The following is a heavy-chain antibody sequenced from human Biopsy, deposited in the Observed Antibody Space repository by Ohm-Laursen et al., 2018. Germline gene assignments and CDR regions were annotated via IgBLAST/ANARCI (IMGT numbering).Heavy chain of an antibody. CDR2: IYYSVMT. CDR1: GVSINGGRYY. CDR3: ARDSGILNYGNFKYHHYYGMDV. J-gene: IGHJ6*02. V-gene: IGHV4-61*01. D-gene: IGHD4-11*01. Sequence: SETLSLTCSVSGVSINGGRYYWSWIRQPPGKGLEWIGHIYYSVMTNYNPSLQSRVSISVDTSRNQVSLTLSSVTAADTAVYYCARDSGILNYGNFKYHHYYGMDVWGQGTKVTVSS.